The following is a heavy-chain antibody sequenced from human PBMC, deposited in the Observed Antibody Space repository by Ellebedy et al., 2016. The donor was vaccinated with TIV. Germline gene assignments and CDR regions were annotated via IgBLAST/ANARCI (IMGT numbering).Heavy chain of an antibody. CDR2: INPSGGST. Sequence: ASVKVSXXASGYTFTSYYMHWVRQAPGQGLEWMGIINPSGGSTSYAQKFQGRVTMTRDTSTSTVYMELSSLRSEDTAVYYCARDGYCSGGSCQGWFDHWGQGTLVTVSS. CDR1: GYTFTSYY. CDR3: ARDGYCSGGSCQGWFDH. J-gene: IGHJ5*02. V-gene: IGHV1-46*01. D-gene: IGHD2-15*01.